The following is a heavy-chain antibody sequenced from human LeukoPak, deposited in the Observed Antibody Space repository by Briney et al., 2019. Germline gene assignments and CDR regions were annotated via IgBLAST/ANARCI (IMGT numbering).Heavy chain of an antibody. CDR3: ARDGGATGFGFDY. V-gene: IGHV3-48*01. CDR1: GFTFSSYS. CDR2: ISSSSSTI. Sequence: HTGGSLRLSCAASGFTFSSYSMNWVRQAPGKGLEWVSYISSSSSTIYYADSVKGRFTISRDNAKNSLYLQMNSLRAEDTAVYYCARDGGATGFGFDYWGQGTLVTVSS. J-gene: IGHJ4*02. D-gene: IGHD1-26*01.